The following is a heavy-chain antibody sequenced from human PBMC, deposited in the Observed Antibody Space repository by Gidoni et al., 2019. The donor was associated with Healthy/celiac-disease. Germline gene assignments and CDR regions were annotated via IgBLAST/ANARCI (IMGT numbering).Heavy chain of an antibody. CDR2: ISYDGSNK. J-gene: IGHJ3*02. D-gene: IGHD6-13*01. V-gene: IGHV3-30-3*01. CDR1: GFTFSTYA. CDR3: ARDLSSSWYSPTYDAFDI. Sequence: QVQLVESGGGVVQPGRSLRLSCAASGFTFSTYAMHWVRQAPGKGLEWVAVISYDGSNKYYADSVKGRFTISRDNSKNTLYLQMNSLRAEDTAVYYCARDLSSSWYSPTYDAFDIWGQGTMVTVSS.